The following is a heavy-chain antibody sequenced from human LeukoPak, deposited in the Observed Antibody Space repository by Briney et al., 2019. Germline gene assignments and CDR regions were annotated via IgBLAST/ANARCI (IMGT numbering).Heavy chain of an antibody. CDR3: ARAPRPYSSSWYYFDY. D-gene: IGHD6-13*01. CDR2: ISYDGSNK. J-gene: IGHJ4*02. V-gene: IGHV3-30*04. Sequence: PGGSLRLSCAASGFTFTNYAMSWVRQAPGKGLEWVAVISYDGSNKYYADSVKGRFTISRDNSKNTLYLQMNSLRAEDTAVYYCARAPRPYSSSWYYFDYWGQGTLVTVSS. CDR1: GFTFTNYA.